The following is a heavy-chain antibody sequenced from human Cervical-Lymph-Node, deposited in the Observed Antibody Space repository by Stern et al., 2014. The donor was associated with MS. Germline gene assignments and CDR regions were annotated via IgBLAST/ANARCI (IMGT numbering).Heavy chain of an antibody. CDR1: GFTFTSST. Sequence: QLVQSGHEMKKPGTSVNVSCKASGFTFTSSTVQWVRQARGQRLEWIGWIVVGTGKANYAQKFQGRVTISRDLSTDTAYMELSSLRSDDTAIYYCAAVSTWGPWGQGTPVTVSS. CDR2: IVVGTGKA. CDR3: AAVSTWGP. V-gene: IGHV1-58*03. J-gene: IGHJ4*02. D-gene: IGHD3-16*01.